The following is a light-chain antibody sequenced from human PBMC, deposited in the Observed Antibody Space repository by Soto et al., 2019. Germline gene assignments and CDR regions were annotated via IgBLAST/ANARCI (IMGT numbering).Light chain of an antibody. Sequence: DIVLTQSPLSLPVTPGEPASISCRSSQSLLHRNGYNYLDWYLQKPGQSPQLLIYLGSNRASGVPDMFSGSGSGTDFTLKISRVEAEDVGVYYCMQALQTPPWTFGQGTKVEIK. CDR1: QSLLHRNGYNY. J-gene: IGKJ1*01. V-gene: IGKV2-28*01. CDR3: MQALQTPPWT. CDR2: LGS.